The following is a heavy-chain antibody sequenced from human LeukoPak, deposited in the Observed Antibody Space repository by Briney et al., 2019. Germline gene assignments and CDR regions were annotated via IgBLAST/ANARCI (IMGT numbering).Heavy chain of an antibody. CDR1: GFPFNTYT. V-gene: IGHV3-21*01. CDR3: ARVGAGSSTSFFAIDD. J-gene: IGHJ4*02. D-gene: IGHD2-2*01. Sequence: GGSLRLSCAASGFPFNTYTVTWVRQAPGKGLEWVSSISSTSTNKYYADSMKGRFTISRDNAKNSLYLQINSLRVEDTALYFCARVGAGSSTSFFAIDDWGQGTPVTVSS. CDR2: ISSTSTNK.